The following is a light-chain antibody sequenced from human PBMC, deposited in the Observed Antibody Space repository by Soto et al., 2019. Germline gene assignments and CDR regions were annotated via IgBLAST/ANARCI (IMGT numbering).Light chain of an antibody. J-gene: IGKJ4*01. V-gene: IGKV1-6*01. CDR1: QGIRND. CDR2: AAS. Sequence: AIQMTQSPSSLSASVGDRDTITCRASQGIRNDLGWYQQKPGKAPKLLIHAASNLESGVPSRFSGRGSGTDFTLTISSLQPEDFATYYCLQDNDYPLTFGGGTKVEI. CDR3: LQDNDYPLT.